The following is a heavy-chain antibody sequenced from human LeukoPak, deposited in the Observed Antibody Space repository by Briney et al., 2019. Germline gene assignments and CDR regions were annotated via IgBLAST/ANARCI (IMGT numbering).Heavy chain of an antibody. CDR3: ARARGSGYFSDYFDY. CDR1: GGSFSGYY. V-gene: IGHV4-34*01. Sequence: PSETLSLTCAVYGGSFSGYYWSWIRQPPGKGLEWIGEINHSGSTNYNPSLKSRVTMSVDTSKNQFSLKLSSVTAADTAVYYCARARGSGYFSDYFDYWGQGTLVTVSS. CDR2: INHSGST. J-gene: IGHJ4*02. D-gene: IGHD3-3*01.